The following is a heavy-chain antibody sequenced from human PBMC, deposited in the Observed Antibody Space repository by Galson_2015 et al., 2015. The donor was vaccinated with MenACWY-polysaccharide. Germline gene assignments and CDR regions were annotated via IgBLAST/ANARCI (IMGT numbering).Heavy chain of an antibody. D-gene: IGHD5-12*01. CDR2: IHSRGST. Sequence: TLSLTCSVAGGSISTGSSYWSWIRQPAGKGLEWIGRIHSRGSTDNGPSVKSRLTLVTDTSRDQFSLKLSSQTAADTAVYYCARSLGYSDSAFDNGRDVDRRFDPWGQGTLVTVSS. V-gene: IGHV4-61*02. CDR3: ARSLGYSDSAFDNGRDVDRRFDP. J-gene: IGHJ5*02. CDR1: GGSISTGSSY.